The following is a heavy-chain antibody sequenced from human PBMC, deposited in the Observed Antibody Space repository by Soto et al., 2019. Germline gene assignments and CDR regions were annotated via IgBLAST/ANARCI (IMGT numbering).Heavy chain of an antibody. Sequence: QVQLVQSGAEVKKPGSSVKVSCKASGGTFSSYAISWVRQAPGQGLEWMGGIIPIFGTANYAQKFQGRVTITGDESTSTAYMELSSLRSEDPAVYYCARGQMEVVTAIPEYFQHWGQGTLVTVSS. CDR3: ARGQMEVVTAIPEYFQH. CDR2: IIPIFGTA. D-gene: IGHD2-21*02. J-gene: IGHJ1*01. CDR1: GGTFSSYA. V-gene: IGHV1-69*01.